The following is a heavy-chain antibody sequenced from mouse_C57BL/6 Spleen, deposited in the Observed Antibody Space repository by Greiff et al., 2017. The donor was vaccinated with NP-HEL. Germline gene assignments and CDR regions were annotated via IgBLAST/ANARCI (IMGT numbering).Heavy chain of an antibody. Sequence: QVQLQQPGAELVRPGSSVKLSCKASGYTFTSYWMHWVKQRPIQGLEWIGNIDPSDSETHYNQKFKDKATLTVDKSSSTAYMQLSSLTSEDSAVYYCARRADGYYSHFDVWGTGTTVTVSS. J-gene: IGHJ1*03. CDR1: GYTFTSYW. D-gene: IGHD2-3*01. CDR3: ARRADGYYSHFDV. V-gene: IGHV1-52*01. CDR2: IDPSDSET.